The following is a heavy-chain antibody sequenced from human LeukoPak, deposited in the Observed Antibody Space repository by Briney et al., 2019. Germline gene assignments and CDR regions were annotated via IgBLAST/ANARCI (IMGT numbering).Heavy chain of an antibody. CDR2: IYYSGST. D-gene: IGHD5-18*01. Sequence: SETLSLTCTVSGGSISSGGYYWSWIRQHSGKGLEWIGYIYYSGSTYYNPSLKSRVTISVDTSKNQFSLKLSSVTAADTAVYYCARTDTAMVYFDYWGQGTPVTVSS. V-gene: IGHV4-31*03. CDR1: GGSISSGGYY. J-gene: IGHJ4*02. CDR3: ARTDTAMVYFDY.